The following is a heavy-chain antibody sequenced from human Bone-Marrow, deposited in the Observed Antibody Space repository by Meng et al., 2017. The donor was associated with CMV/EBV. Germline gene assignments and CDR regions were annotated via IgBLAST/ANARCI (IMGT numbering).Heavy chain of an antibody. D-gene: IGHD3-9*01. Sequence: GGSLRLSCAASGFTFSSYEMNWVRQAPGKGLEWVSYISSSSSTIYYADSVKGRFTISRDNAKNSLYLQMNSLRAEDTAVYYCARALDILTGYFPYYYYYGMDVWGQGTTVTVSS. CDR1: GFTFSSYE. J-gene: IGHJ6*02. V-gene: IGHV3-48*03. CDR2: ISSSSSTI. CDR3: ARALDILTGYFPYYYYYGMDV.